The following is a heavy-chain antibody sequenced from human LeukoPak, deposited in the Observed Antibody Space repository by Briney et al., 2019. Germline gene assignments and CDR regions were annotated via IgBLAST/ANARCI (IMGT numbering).Heavy chain of an antibody. D-gene: IGHD1-26*01. J-gene: IGHJ4*02. Sequence: GGSLRLSCAASGFTFSSYPMHWVRQAPGKGLEWVAVISYDGSNKYYADSVKGRFTISRDNSKNTLYLQMNSLRAEDTAVYYCAKDLEGATGYWGQGTLVTVSS. CDR1: GFTFSSYP. CDR2: ISYDGSNK. V-gene: IGHV3-30*04. CDR3: AKDLEGATGY.